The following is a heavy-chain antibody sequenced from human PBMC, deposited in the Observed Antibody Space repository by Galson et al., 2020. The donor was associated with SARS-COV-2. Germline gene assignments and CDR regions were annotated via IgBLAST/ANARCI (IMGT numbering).Heavy chain of an antibody. CDR3: TRGDTVTTSGNWFDP. Sequence: SETLSLTCAVSGDSISSHKWWSWVRQSPGKGLEWIGEIHHSGSTNYAPSLKSRVTMSLDKSNNQFSLNLKSVTAADTAVYYCTRGDTVTTSGNWFDPWGQGTLVTVSS. CDR2: IHHSGST. J-gene: IGHJ5*02. D-gene: IGHD4-4*01. V-gene: IGHV4-4*02. CDR1: GDSISSHKW.